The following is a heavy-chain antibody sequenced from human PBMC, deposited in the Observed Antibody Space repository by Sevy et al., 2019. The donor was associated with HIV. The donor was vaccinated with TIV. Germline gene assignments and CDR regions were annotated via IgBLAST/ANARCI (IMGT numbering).Heavy chain of an antibody. J-gene: IGHJ5*02. Sequence: GGSLRRSCAASGFTFSSYWMSWVRQAPGKGLEWVANIKQDGSEKYYVDSVKGRFTISRDNAKNSLYLQMNSLRAEDTAVYYCARERGSGSYYFWFDPWGQGTLVTVSS. CDR2: IKQDGSEK. CDR3: ARERGSGSYYFWFDP. D-gene: IGHD3-10*01. V-gene: IGHV3-7*01. CDR1: GFTFSSYW.